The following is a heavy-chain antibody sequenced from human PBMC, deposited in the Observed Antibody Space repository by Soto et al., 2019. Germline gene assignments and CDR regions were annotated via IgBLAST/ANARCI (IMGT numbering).Heavy chain of an antibody. CDR1: GGSISSSSYY. Sequence: SETLSLTCTVSGGSISSSSYYWGWIRQPPGKGLEWIGSIYYSGSTYYNRSLKSRVTISVDTSKNQFSLKLSSVTAADTAVYYCARPTNLGRGAPYYFDYWGQGTLVTVSS. CDR2: IYYSGST. D-gene: IGHD3-10*01. CDR3: ARPTNLGRGAPYYFDY. J-gene: IGHJ4*02. V-gene: IGHV4-39*01.